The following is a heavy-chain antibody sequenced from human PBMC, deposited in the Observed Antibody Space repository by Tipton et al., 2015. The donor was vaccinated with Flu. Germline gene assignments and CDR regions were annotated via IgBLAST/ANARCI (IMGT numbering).Heavy chain of an antibody. D-gene: IGHD2-2*01. Sequence: TLSLTCSVSGGSVGSPYCWGWVRQPPGKGLQWIGSIYHSGSTYYNPSLKSRVTISVDTSKNQFSLKLSSVTAADTAVYYCARKYLWGSRQGHFDYWGQGTLVTVSS. CDR2: IYHSGST. CDR3: ARKYLWGSRQGHFDY. V-gene: IGHV4-38-2*01. CDR1: GGSVGSPYC. J-gene: IGHJ4*02.